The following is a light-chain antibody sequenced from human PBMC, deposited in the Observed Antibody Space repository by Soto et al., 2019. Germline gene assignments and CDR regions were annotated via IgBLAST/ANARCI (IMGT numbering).Light chain of an antibody. J-gene: IGKJ1*01. CDR1: QSVGSSH. CDR2: GAS. CDR3: QQYSDWPPT. V-gene: IGKV3-20*01. Sequence: EIVLTQSPGTLSLSPGERATLSCRASQSVGSSHLAWYQQKPGQAPRLLIYGASSRATGIPDRFSGSGSGTDFTLTISSLQSEDSAVYYCQQYSDWPPTFGQGTKVDIK.